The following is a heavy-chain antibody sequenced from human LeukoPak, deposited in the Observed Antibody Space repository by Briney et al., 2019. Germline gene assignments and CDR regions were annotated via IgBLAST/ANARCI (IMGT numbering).Heavy chain of an antibody. D-gene: IGHD1-14*01. CDR1: GFTFSSYI. V-gene: IGHV3-21*01. Sequence: GGSLRLSCAASGFTFSSYIINWVRQAPGKGLEWVSSISSSSNYIYYADSVKGRFTISRDNAKNSLYLQMNSLRAEDTAVYYCARESGTGYFDYWGQGTLVTVSS. CDR2: ISSSSNYI. CDR3: ARESGTGYFDY. J-gene: IGHJ4*02.